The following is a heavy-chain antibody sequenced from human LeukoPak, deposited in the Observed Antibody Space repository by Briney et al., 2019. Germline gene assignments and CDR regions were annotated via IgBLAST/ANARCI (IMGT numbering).Heavy chain of an antibody. V-gene: IGHV1-8*01. D-gene: IGHD3-16*02. CDR2: MNPNSGNT. Sequence: GASVKVSCKASGYTFTSYDINWVRQATGQGLEWMGWMNPNSGNTGYAQKFQGRVTITADESTSTAYMELSSLRSEDTAVYYCARTRPLGFPDYWGQGTLVTVSS. J-gene: IGHJ4*02. CDR1: GYTFTSYD. CDR3: ARTRPLGFPDY.